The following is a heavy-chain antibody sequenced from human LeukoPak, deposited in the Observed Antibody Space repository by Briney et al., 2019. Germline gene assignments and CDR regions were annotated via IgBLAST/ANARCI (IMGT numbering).Heavy chain of an antibody. CDR2: IYYSGST. CDR1: GGSISSTRYY. J-gene: IGHJ3*02. CDR3: ARHATIAVGGAFDI. V-gene: IGHV4-39*01. Sequence: PSETLSLTCTVSGGSISSTRYYWGWIRQPPGKGLEWIGSIYYSGSTYYNPSLKSRVTLSVDTSKNQFSLKLSSVSAADTAVYYCARHATIAVGGAFDIWGQGTMVTVSS. D-gene: IGHD6-19*01.